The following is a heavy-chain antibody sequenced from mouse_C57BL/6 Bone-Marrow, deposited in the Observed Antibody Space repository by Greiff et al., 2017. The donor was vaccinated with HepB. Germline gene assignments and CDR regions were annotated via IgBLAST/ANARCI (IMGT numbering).Heavy chain of an antibody. D-gene: IGHD1-1*01. CDR2: IDPEDGET. Sequence: VHVKQSGAELVKPGASVKLSCTASGFNIKDYYMHWVKQRTEQGLEWIGRIDPEDGETKYAPKFQGKATITADTSSNTAYLQLSSLTSEDTAVYYCASNYGSSNYYAMDYWGQGTSVTVSS. V-gene: IGHV14-2*01. CDR1: GFNIKDYY. CDR3: ASNYGSSNYYAMDY. J-gene: IGHJ4*01.